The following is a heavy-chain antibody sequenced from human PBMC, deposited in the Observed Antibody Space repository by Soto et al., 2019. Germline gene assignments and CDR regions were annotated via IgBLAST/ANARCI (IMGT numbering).Heavy chain of an antibody. V-gene: IGHV4-39*07. CDR1: GGSISSSSYY. CDR3: ARLSAMATVGTGYNYHSMDV. D-gene: IGHD6-13*01. CDR2: IYYSGST. J-gene: IGHJ6*03. Sequence: SETLSLTCTFSGGSISSSSYYLGWIRQPPGKGLEWIGSIYYSGSTNYNPSLKSRLTISVATSKSQFSLNLSSVTAADTAIYYCARLSAMATVGTGYNYHSMDVWGKGTAVTVSS.